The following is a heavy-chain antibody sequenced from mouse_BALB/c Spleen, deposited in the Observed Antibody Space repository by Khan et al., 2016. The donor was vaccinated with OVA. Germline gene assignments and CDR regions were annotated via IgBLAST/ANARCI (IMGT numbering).Heavy chain of an antibody. J-gene: IGHJ3*01. CDR2: ISSGGSYT. CDR3: SSLAYYYDSEGFAY. Sequence: EVELVESGGDLVKPEGSLKLSCAASGFTFSNYGMSWVRQTPDKRLEWVATISSGGSYTYYPDSVQGRFTISRENAKNTLYLQMSSLKSEDTAMFYCSSLAYYYDSEGFAYWGQGTLVTVSA. CDR1: GFTFSNYG. V-gene: IGHV5-6*01. D-gene: IGHD1-1*01.